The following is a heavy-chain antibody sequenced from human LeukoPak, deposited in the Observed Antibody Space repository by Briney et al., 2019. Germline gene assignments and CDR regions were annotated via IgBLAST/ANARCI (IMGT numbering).Heavy chain of an antibody. J-gene: IGHJ5*02. D-gene: IGHD6-13*01. CDR2: IYYSGST. CDR1: GGSISSSSYY. V-gene: IGHV4-61*01. Sequence: PSETLSLTCTVSGGSISSSSYYWGWIRQPPGKGLEWIGYIYYSGSTNYNPSLKSRVTISVDTSKNQFSLKLSSVTAADTAVYYCARDLRRLYSSSWYGSWFDPWGQGTLVTASS. CDR3: ARDLRRLYSSSWYGSWFDP.